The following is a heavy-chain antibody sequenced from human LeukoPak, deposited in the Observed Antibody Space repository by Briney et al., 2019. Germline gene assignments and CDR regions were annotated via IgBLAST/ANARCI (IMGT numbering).Heavy chain of an antibody. D-gene: IGHD6-19*01. V-gene: IGHV4-59*08. CDR1: GGSISSYY. CDR2: IHYSGST. J-gene: IGHJ4*02. CDR3: ACARHSSGWYFDY. Sequence: SETLSLTCTVSGGSISSYYWSWIRQPPAKGLEGIGYIHYSGSTDYKPSLKSRVTISVDTSKNQCSLKLSSMTAADTAVYYCACARHSSGWYFDYWGQGTLVTVSS.